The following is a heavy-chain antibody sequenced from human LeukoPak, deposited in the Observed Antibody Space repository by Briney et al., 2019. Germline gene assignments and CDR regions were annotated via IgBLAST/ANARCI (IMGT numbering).Heavy chain of an antibody. CDR1: GFTFSSYA. D-gene: IGHD2-2*02. J-gene: IGHJ3*02. CDR3: ARDRDCSSTSCYNAFEI. V-gene: IGHV3-30*04. CDR2: LSYDGSNK. Sequence: PGGSLRLSSAASGFTFSSYAMHWVRQAPGKGLEWVAVLSYDGSNKYYADSVKGRFTISRDNSKNTLYLQMNSLRAEDTAVYYCARDRDCSSTSCYNAFEIWGQGTMVTVSS.